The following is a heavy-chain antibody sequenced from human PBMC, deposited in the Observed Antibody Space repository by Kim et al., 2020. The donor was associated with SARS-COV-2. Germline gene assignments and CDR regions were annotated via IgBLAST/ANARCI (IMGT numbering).Heavy chain of an antibody. Sequence: SETLSLTCTVSGGSISTSSYYWGWIRQPPGKGLEWIGSIYHSGSTHYNPSLKSRVTISVDTSKNQVSLKLSSVTAADTAVYYCARHVVAETGHGYYYGMDVWGQGTTVTVSS. D-gene: IGHD2-15*01. CDR1: GGSISTSSYY. CDR3: ARHVVAETGHGYYYGMDV. CDR2: IYHSGST. V-gene: IGHV4-39*01. J-gene: IGHJ6*02.